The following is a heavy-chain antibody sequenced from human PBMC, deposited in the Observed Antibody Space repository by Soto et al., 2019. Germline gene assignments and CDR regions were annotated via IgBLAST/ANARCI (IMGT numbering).Heavy chain of an antibody. J-gene: IGHJ1*01. D-gene: IGHD1-7*01. CDR1: GGSVSGSSHY. CDR2: IDYSGST. Sequence: QVQLQESGPGLVKPSETLSLTCSVYGGSVSGSSHYWNWIRQTPGKGLEWIGYIDYSGSTQYSPSLKSRVTIAVDTSKTQVSLKMTSVTAADTAVYYCARGGTSSRRAVAGYFHYWGQGIQVTVSS. V-gene: IGHV4-61*01. CDR3: ARGGTSSRRAVAGYFHY.